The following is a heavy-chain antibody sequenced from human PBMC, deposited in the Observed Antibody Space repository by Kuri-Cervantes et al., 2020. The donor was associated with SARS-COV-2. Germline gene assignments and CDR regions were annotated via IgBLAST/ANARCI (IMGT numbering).Heavy chain of an antibody. D-gene: IGHD3-10*01. V-gene: IGHV3-21*01. CDR2: ISSSSSYI. Sequence: GGSLRLSCEASGFTFSTYEMNWVRQAPGKGLEWVSSISSSSSYIYYADSVKGRFTISRDNAKNSLYLQMNSLRAEDTAVYYCARGPRHYGSGSYYPFYGMDVWGQGTTVTVSS. CDR3: ARGPRHYGSGSYYPFYGMDV. J-gene: IGHJ6*02. CDR1: GFTFSTYE.